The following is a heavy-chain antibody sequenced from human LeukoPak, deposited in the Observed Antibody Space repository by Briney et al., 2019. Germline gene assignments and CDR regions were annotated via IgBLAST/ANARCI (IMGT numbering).Heavy chain of an antibody. J-gene: IGHJ5*02. CDR2: IYTSGST. CDR3: ARAGGLFCTSTSCHNWFDP. V-gene: IGHV4-61*02. CDR1: GGSVSSGIYY. Sequence: SETLSLTCTVSGGSVSSGIYYWSWIRQPAGKGLEWIGRIYTSGSTNYNPSLKSRVTISVDTSKNQFSLKLSSVTAADTAVYYCARAGGLFCTSTSCHNWFDPWGQGTLVTVSS. D-gene: IGHD2-2*01.